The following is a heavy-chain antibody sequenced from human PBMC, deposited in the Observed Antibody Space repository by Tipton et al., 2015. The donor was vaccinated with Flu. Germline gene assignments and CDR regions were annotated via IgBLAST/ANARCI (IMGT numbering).Heavy chain of an antibody. CDR2: IWYDGSNK. CDR1: GFTFSSYG. J-gene: IGHJ6*02. Sequence: AASGFTFSSYGMHWVRQAPGKGLEWVAVIWYDGSNKYYADSVKGRFTISRDNSKNTLYLQMNSLRAEDTAVYYCAREKISSIVVVITEYSYYYGMDVWGQGTTVTGSS. V-gene: IGHV3-33*01. CDR3: AREKISSIVVVITEYSYYYGMDV. D-gene: IGHD3-22*01.